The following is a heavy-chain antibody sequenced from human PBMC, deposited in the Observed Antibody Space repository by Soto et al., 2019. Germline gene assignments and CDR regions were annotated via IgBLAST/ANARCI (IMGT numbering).Heavy chain of an antibody. CDR1: GFSLYEYV. CDR3: XXXXXXXXXYGDSGDS. Sequence: DVQLVESGGGVVRPGGSLRLACAVSGFSLYEYVMSWVRQAAGKGMEWVSGMNRHGGSTGYADSVKDRFTISRDAAKXXXXXXXXXXXXXXXXXXXXXXXXXXXXXYGDSGDSWGHGPLCTFSS. J-gene: IGHJ5*01. CDR2: MNRHGGST. D-gene: IGHD4-17*01. V-gene: IGHV3-20*01.